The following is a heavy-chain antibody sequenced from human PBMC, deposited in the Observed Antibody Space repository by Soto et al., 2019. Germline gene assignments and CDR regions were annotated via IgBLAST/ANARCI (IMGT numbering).Heavy chain of an antibody. CDR1: GGTFSSYA. Sequence: SVKVSCKASGGTFSSYAISWVRQAPGQGLEWMGGIIPIFGTANYAQKFQGRVTITADESTSTAYMELSSLRSEDTAVYYCAALVPYCSGGSCYSRHYFDYWGQGALVTVSS. J-gene: IGHJ4*02. CDR2: IIPIFGTA. D-gene: IGHD2-15*01. CDR3: AALVPYCSGGSCYSRHYFDY. V-gene: IGHV1-69*13.